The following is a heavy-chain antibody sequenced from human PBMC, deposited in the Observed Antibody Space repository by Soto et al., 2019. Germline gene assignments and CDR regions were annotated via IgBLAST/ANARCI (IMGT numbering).Heavy chain of an antibody. CDR3: ARRKGYDSSTYYFDY. J-gene: IGHJ4*02. D-gene: IGHD3-22*01. Sequence: SETLSLTCTVSGGSIASSTHYWGCMRQPPGKGLEWIGSMYYNGNMYYNPSLKSRVTISVDTSKNQFSLDLRSVTAADTAVYYCARRKGYDSSTYYFDYWGQGTLVTVSS. CDR1: GGSIASSTHY. CDR2: MYYNGNM. V-gene: IGHV4-39*01.